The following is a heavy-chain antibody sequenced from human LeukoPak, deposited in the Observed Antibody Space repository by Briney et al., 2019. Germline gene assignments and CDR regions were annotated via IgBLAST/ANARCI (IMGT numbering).Heavy chain of an antibody. D-gene: IGHD1-1*01. CDR1: GYTFTGYY. V-gene: IGHV1-2*02. CDR2: INPNSGGT. Sequence: ASVKVSCKASGYTFTGYYMHWVRQAPGQGLEWMGWINPNSGGTNYAQKFQGSVTMTRDTSISTAYMELSRLRSDDTAVYYCARAGNLFYWFDPWGQGTLVTVSS. J-gene: IGHJ5*02. CDR3: ARAGNLFYWFDP.